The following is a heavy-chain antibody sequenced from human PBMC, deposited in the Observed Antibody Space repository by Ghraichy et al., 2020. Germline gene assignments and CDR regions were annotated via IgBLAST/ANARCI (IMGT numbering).Heavy chain of an antibody. Sequence: GGSLRLSCAASGCTFSSCAMSWVRQPPGTGLEWVSAISGSGGSTYYADSVKRRFTISKDNSTNTLYLQMHSLRAEDTAVYYCAKRGGLGYCSSTSCYRVVHYYYGMDVWGQATTVTVS. CDR2: ISGSGGST. D-gene: IGHD2-2*01. CDR3: AKRGGLGYCSSTSCYRVVHYYYGMDV. CDR1: GCTFSSCA. V-gene: IGHV3-23*01. J-gene: IGHJ6*02.